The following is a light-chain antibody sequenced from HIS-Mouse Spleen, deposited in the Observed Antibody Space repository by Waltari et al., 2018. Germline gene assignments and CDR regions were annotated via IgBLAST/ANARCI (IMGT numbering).Light chain of an antibody. CDR2: DDS. V-gene: IGLV3-21*03. CDR1: NLGSKS. J-gene: IGLJ1*01. CDR3: QVWDSSSDHPYV. Sequence: SYVLTQPPSVSVAPGKTARLTCGGNNLGSKSVHRYQQKPGQAPVLVVYDDSDRPSGIPERFSGSNSGNTATLTISRVEAGDEADYYCQVWDSSSDHPYVFGTGTKVTVL.